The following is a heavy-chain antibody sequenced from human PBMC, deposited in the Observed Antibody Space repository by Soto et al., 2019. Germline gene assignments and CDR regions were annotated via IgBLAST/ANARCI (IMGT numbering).Heavy chain of an antibody. CDR3: ARGAGPSWCDP. CDR2: VSTSGGT. J-gene: IGHJ5*02. V-gene: IGHV4-4*07. CDR1: GVSFNHNY. Sequence: QVQLQESRPGLVKPLETLSLTCTLSGVSFNHNYWSWIRQPARKGLEWIGRVSTSGGTDDKPSLKCRVTMSIVTSKNQFSRSMSSVTAADTAVYYCARGAGPSWCDPWVQGTLVTVSP.